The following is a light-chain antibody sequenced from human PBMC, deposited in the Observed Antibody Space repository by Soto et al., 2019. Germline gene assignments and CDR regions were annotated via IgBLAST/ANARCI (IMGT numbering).Light chain of an antibody. CDR2: EVS. J-gene: IGLJ2*01. Sequence: QSALTQPPSASGSPGQSVTISCTGTSSDVGGYNYVSWYQQHPGKAPKLMIYEVSKRPSGVPVRFSGSKSGNTASLTVSGLQAEDEADYYCSSYAGSNNFVVFGGGTQLTVL. CDR1: SSDVGGYNY. V-gene: IGLV2-8*01. CDR3: SSYAGSNNFVV.